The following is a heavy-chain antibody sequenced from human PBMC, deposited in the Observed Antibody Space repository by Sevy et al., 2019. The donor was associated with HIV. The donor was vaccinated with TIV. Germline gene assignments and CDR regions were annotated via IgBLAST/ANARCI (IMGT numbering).Heavy chain of an antibody. CDR3: ARDWRVNGYNLSAFDI. D-gene: IGHD1-1*01. V-gene: IGHV1-46*01. J-gene: IGHJ3*02. CDR1: GYTFTSYY. CDR2: INPSGGSS. Sequence: ASVKVSCKASGYTFTSYYMHWVRQAPGQGLEWMGIINPSGGSSSYAQKFQGRVTMTRDTSTSIIYMDLISLRTEDTGVYYRARDWRVNGYNLSAFDIWGQGTMVTVSS.